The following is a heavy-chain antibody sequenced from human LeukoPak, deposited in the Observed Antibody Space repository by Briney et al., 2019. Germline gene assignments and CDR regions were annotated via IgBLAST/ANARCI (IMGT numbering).Heavy chain of an antibody. J-gene: IGHJ3*02. V-gene: IGHV1-2*02. CDR2: INPNSGCT. D-gene: IGHD6-25*01. CDR3: ARVSSASGAFDI. Sequence: GASVKVSCKASGYTFNGYFLHWVRQAPGQGLEWMGWINPNSGCTNYSQKFQGRVTMTRDTSISAAYMDLSSLRFDDTDVYYCARVSSASGAFDIWGQGTMVTVSS. CDR1: GYTFNGYF.